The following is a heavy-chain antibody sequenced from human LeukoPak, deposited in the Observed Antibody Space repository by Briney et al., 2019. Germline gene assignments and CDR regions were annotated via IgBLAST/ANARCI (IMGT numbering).Heavy chain of an antibody. V-gene: IGHV4-59*08. CDR3: ARSRIAAPGTVWFDP. Sequence: SETLSLTCTVSGDSINSYYWSWIRQPPGKGLEWIGYMFYRGSTKHNPSLQSRVTISVDTSKNQLSLKLSSVTAADTAVYYCARSRIAAPGTVWFDPWGQGTLVTVSS. D-gene: IGHD6-13*01. CDR2: MFYRGST. CDR1: GDSINSYY. J-gene: IGHJ5*02.